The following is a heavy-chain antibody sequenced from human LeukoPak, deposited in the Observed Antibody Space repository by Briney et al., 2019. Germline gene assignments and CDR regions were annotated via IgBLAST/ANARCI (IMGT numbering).Heavy chain of an antibody. D-gene: IGHD3-16*01. CDR3: ARGARFGDDY. Sequence: PGGSLRLSCAASGFTFSSYSMNWVRQAPGQGLEWVSSISSSSSYIYYADSVKGRFTISRDNAKNSLYLQMNSLRAEDTAVYYCARGARFGDDYWGQGTLVTVSS. CDR1: GFTFSSYS. CDR2: ISSSSSYI. J-gene: IGHJ4*02. V-gene: IGHV3-21*01.